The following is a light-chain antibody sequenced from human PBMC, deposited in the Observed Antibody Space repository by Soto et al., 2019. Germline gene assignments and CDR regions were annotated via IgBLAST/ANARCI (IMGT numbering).Light chain of an antibody. Sequence: EIVLTQSPGTLSLSPGERATLSCRASQSVSSSYVAWYQQKPGQAPRLLIYGASSRATGIPDRFSGSGSGTDFTLTISRLEPEDFAVYYCQQYGSSPPITFGPGTKVDIK. CDR2: GAS. J-gene: IGKJ3*01. CDR1: QSVSSSY. V-gene: IGKV3-20*01. CDR3: QQYGSSPPIT.